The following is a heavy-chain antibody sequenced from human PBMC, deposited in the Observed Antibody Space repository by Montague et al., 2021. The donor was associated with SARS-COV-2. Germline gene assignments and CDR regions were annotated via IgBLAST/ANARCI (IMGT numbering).Heavy chain of an antibody. CDR2: ISYSGST. J-gene: IGHJ6*02. V-gene: IGHV4-59*01. CDR1: GGSISSYY. Sequence: SETLSLTCTVSGGSISSYYRSWIRQPPGRGLQWIGYISYSGSTNYSPSLKSRVTISVDTSKNHFTLRLSSVTAADTAVYYCANVRRTQLLFGTLYYGMDVWGQGTTVTVSS. D-gene: IGHD2-2*01. CDR3: ANVRRTQLLFGTLYYGMDV.